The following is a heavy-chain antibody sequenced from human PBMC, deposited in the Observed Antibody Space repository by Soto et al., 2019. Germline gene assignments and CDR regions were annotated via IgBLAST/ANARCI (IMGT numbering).Heavy chain of an antibody. CDR3: ARSGGLVQHTVVVTAIQGGWFDP. J-gene: IGHJ5*02. CDR1: GGSISSSSYY. V-gene: IGHV4-39*01. Sequence: SETLSLTCTVSGGSISSSSYYWGWIRQPPGKGLEWIGSIYYSGSTYYNPSLKSRVTISVDTSKNQFSLKLSSVTAADTAVYYCARSGGLVQHTVVVTAIQGGWFDPWGQGTLVTVSS. CDR2: IYYSGST. D-gene: IGHD2-21*02.